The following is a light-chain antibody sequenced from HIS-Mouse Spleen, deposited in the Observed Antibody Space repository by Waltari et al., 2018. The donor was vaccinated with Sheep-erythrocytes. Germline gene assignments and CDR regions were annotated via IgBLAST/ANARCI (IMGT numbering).Light chain of an antibody. V-gene: IGKV1-6*01. CDR3: LQDYNYPYT. CDR2: AAS. Sequence: IHITHSPSSLSSSLLYIFTITCRASQGIRNDLGWYQQKPGKAPKLLIYAASSLQSGVPSRFSGSGSGTDFTLTISSLQPEDFATYYCLQDYNYPYTFGQGTKLEIK. J-gene: IGKJ2*01. CDR1: QGIRND.